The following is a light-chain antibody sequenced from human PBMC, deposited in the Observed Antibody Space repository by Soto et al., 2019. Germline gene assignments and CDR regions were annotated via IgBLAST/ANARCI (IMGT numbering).Light chain of an antibody. CDR1: SSDVGNYNY. Sequence: QSALTQPASVSGSPGQSITISCTGTSSDVGNYNYVSWYQQHPGKVPKLIIYDVNNRPSGVSNRFSGSKSGNTASLTISGPQAEDEAVYYCKSDTSSSTVVFGGGTQLSVL. V-gene: IGLV2-14*01. J-gene: IGLJ2*01. CDR2: DVN. CDR3: KSDTSSSTVV.